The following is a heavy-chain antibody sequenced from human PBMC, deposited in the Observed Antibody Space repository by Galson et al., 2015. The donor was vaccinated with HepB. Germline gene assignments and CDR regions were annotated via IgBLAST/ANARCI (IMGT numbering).Heavy chain of an antibody. V-gene: IGHV3-23*01. J-gene: IGHJ4*02. CDR2: ITASGSRT. D-gene: IGHD4-17*01. CDR1: GFTFSSYA. CDR3: AKDRETTVITHFDY. Sequence: SLRLSCAASGFTFSSYAMNWVRQAPGKGLEWVSAITASGSRTYYGDSVKGRFTISRDNSKATLYLQMNSLRAEDTAVYYCAKDRETTVITHFDYWGQGTLVTVSS.